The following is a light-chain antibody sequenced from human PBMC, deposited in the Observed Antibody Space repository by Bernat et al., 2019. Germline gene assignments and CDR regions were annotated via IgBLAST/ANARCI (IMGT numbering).Light chain of an antibody. V-gene: IGLV2-14*03. CDR3: SSYTSSSTLDV. CDR2: DVS. Sequence: QSALTQPASVSGSPGQSITISCTGTSSDVGGYNYVSWYQQHPGQPPKLMLYDVSNRPSGVSTCFSGSKSGNTASLTISGLQAEDEADYYCSSYTSSSTLDVFGTGTKVTVL. CDR1: SSDVGGYNY. J-gene: IGLJ1*01.